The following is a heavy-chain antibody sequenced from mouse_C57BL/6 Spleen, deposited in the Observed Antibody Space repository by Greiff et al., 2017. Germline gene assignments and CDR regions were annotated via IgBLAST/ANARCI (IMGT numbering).Heavy chain of an antibody. CDR3: ARLGYYGRSYAMDY. CDR1: GFTFSDYG. D-gene: IGHD1-1*01. J-gene: IGHJ4*01. V-gene: IGHV5-17*01. CDR2: ISRGSSTI. Sequence: EVQVVESGGGLVKPGGSLKLSCAASGFTFSDYGMHWVRQAPEKGLEWVAYISRGSSTIYYADTVKGRFTISRDNAKNTLFLQMTSLRSEDTAMYYCARLGYYGRSYAMDYWGQGTSVTVSS.